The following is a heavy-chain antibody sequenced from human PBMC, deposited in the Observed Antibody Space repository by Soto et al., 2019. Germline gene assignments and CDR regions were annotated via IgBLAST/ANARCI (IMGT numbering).Heavy chain of an antibody. CDR3: GKWWWFGELLRAPFDY. J-gene: IGHJ4*02. CDR1: GFTFSSYA. CDR2: ISGSGGST. V-gene: IGHV3-23*01. D-gene: IGHD3-10*01. Sequence: EVQLLESGGGLVQPGGSLRLSCAASGFTFSSYAMSWVRQAPGKGLEWVSAISGSGGSTYYADSVKGRFTISRDNSKNPVYLPRHSLRAEDKAVYYCGKWWWFGELLRAPFDYWGQGTLVTVSS.